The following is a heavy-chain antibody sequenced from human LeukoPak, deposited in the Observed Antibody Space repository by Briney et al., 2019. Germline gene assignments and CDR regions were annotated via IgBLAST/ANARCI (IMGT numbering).Heavy chain of an antibody. J-gene: IGHJ3*02. Sequence: GAPVKVSCKASGYTFTSYDMHWVRQAPGQGLEWMGIINPSGGSTSYAQKFQGRVTMTRDTSTSTVYMELSSLRSEDTAVYYCAREGDELPDAFDIWSQGTMATVSS. CDR1: GYTFTSYD. CDR2: INPSGGST. CDR3: AREGDELPDAFDI. V-gene: IGHV1-46*03. D-gene: IGHD1-26*01.